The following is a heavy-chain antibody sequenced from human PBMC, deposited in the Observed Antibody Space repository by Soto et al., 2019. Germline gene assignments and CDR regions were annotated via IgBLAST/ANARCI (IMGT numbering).Heavy chain of an antibody. CDR2: IRDSDSGGST. CDR1: GFTFSNSA. J-gene: IGHJ4*02. D-gene: IGHD2-21*01. V-gene: IGHV3-23*01. CDR3: AKVRVGINVDFDY. Sequence: EVQLFESGGGLVQPGGSLRLSCAASGFTFSNSAMTWVRQAPAKGLEWVSTIRDSDSGGSTFYADSVKGRFTISRDDSKNTLYLQMSSLRAEDTAMYYCAKVRVGINVDFDYWGQGALVTVSS.